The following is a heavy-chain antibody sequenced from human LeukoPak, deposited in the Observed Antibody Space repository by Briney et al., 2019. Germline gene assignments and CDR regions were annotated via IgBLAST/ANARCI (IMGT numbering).Heavy chain of an antibody. Sequence: GGSLRLSCAASGFTFSRYSMHWVRQAPGKGLEYVSAISNNGGSTYYAKSVKGRFTISRDNSKNTPYLQMGSLRAEDMAVYYCARTSIAAREADYWGQGTLVTVSS. J-gene: IGHJ4*02. CDR2: ISNNGGST. CDR1: GFTFSRYS. V-gene: IGHV3-64*01. CDR3: ARTSIAAREADY. D-gene: IGHD6-6*01.